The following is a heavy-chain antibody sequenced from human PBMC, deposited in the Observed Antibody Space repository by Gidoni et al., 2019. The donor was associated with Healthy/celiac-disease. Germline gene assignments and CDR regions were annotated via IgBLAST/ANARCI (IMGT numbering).Heavy chain of an antibody. Sequence: EVQLLESGGGLVQPGGSLSLSCAASGFTFSSYAMSWVRQAPGKGLEWVSAISGSGGSTYYADSVKGRFTISRDNTKNTLYLQMNSLRAEDTAVYYCAKGGAGLIAAYYWGQGTLVTVSS. D-gene: IGHD6-6*01. V-gene: IGHV3-23*01. CDR1: GFTFSSYA. CDR3: AKGGAGLIAAYY. J-gene: IGHJ4*02. CDR2: ISGSGGST.